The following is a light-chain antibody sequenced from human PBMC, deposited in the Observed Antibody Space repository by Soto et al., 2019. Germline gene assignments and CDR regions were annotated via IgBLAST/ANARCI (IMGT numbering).Light chain of an antibody. J-gene: IGKJ1*01. V-gene: IGKV1-5*03. CDR3: QQYNVYSEA. CDR1: QNINSW. CDR2: EAS. Sequence: DIHMTQSPSRLSASVGDRVTVACRASQNINSWLAWYQQKPGKAPKLLIYEASSLEKGVPARFGGSGSGTEFTLTISSLQPDDFATYYCQQYNVYSEAFGQGTKVDIK.